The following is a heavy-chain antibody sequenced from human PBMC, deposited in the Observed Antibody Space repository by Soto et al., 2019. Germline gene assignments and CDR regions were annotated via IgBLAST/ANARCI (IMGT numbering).Heavy chain of an antibody. J-gene: IGHJ3*02. CDR2: FDPEDGET. D-gene: IGHD2-2*01. Sequence: ASVKVSCKVSGYTLTELSMHWVRQAPGKGLEWMGGFDPEDGETIYAQKFQGRVTMSEDTSTDTAYMELSSLRSEDTAVYYCATDCSSTSCPHLYAFDIWGQGTMVTVSS. CDR3: ATDCSSTSCPHLYAFDI. CDR1: GYTLTELS. V-gene: IGHV1-24*01.